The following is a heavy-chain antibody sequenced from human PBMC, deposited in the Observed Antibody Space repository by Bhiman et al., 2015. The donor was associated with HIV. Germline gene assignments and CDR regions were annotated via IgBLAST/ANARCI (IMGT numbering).Heavy chain of an antibody. CDR1: GFIVSSNY. V-gene: IGHV3-53*01. CDR2: IYSGGST. CDR3: AGVSGRFGQGPAPIDY. J-gene: IGHJ4*02. Sequence: EVQLVESGGGLVQPGGSLGLSCAASGFIVSSNYMSWVRQAPGKGLEWVSVIYSGGSTYYADSVKGRFTISRDNSQNTLYLQMNSLRAEDTAVYYCAGVSGRFGQGPAPIDYWGQGNTDHRLL. D-gene: IGHD3-10*01.